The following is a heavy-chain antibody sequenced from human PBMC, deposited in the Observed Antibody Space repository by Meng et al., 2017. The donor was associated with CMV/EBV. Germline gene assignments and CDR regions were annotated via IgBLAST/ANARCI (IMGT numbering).Heavy chain of an antibody. V-gene: IGHV4-34*01. Sequence: QLLHCGSGPFQPSASRSFSCAAHVWDLHGYYWILHRQPPGKRLELVGEINHSGSTHYNPSLKSRVTISVDTHNNQFSLKLSSVTAADTAVYYCARGVVATGKADYWGQGTLVTVSS. CDR2: INHSGST. CDR3: ARGVVATGKADY. CDR1: VWDLHGYY. J-gene: IGHJ4*02. D-gene: IGHD2-15*01.